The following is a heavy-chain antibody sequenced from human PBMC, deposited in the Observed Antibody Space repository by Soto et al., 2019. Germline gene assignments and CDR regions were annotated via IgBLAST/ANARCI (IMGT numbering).Heavy chain of an antibody. CDR1: GFTFSSYG. CDR2: ISYDGSNK. Sequence: QVQLVESGGGVVQPGRSLRLSCAASGFTFSSYGMHWVRQAPGKGLEWVAVISYDGSNKYYADSVKGRFTISRDNSKNTLYLQMNSLRAEDTAVYYCAKDVGTRDYYGMYVWGQGTTVTVSS. J-gene: IGHJ6*02. D-gene: IGHD1-1*01. V-gene: IGHV3-30*18. CDR3: AKDVGTRDYYGMYV.